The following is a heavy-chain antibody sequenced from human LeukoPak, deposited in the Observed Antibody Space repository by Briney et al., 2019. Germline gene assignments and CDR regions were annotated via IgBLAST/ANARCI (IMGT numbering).Heavy chain of an antibody. Sequence: SETLSLTCAVYGGSFSGYYWSWIRQPPGKGLEWIGEINHSGSTNYNPSLKSRVTISVDTSKNQFSLRLNSMTAADTAVYYCARVLRAASWRSYDYWGQGSLVTVSS. J-gene: IGHJ4*02. CDR2: INHSGST. D-gene: IGHD5-18*01. CDR1: GGSFSGYY. CDR3: ARVLRAASWRSYDY. V-gene: IGHV4-34*01.